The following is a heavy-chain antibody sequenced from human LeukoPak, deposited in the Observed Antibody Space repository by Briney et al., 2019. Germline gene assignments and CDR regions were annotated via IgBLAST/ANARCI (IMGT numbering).Heavy chain of an antibody. CDR1: GFTFSSYA. J-gene: IGHJ3*02. D-gene: IGHD2-21*02. V-gene: IGHV3-30-3*01. CDR3: ARDRHIVVVTAADI. CDR2: ISYDGSNK. Sequence: PGGSLRLSCAPSGFTFSSYAMHWVRQAPGKGLEWVAVISYDGSNKYYADSVKGRFTISRDNSKNTLYLQMNSLRAEDTAVYYCARDRHIVVVTAADIWGQGTMVTVSS.